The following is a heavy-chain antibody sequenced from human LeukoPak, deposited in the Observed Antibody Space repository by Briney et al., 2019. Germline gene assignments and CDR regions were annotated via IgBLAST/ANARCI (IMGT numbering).Heavy chain of an antibody. CDR2: IYYSGST. J-gene: IGHJ4*02. CDR1: GYSISSGYY. D-gene: IGHD6-19*01. Sequence: SETLSLTCTVSGYSISSGYYWGWIRQPPGKGLEWIGSIYYSGSTYYNPSLKSRVTISVDTSKNQFSLKLSSVTAADTAVYYCARVSSGWYFDYWGQGTLVTVSS. CDR3: ARVSSGWYFDY. V-gene: IGHV4-38-2*02.